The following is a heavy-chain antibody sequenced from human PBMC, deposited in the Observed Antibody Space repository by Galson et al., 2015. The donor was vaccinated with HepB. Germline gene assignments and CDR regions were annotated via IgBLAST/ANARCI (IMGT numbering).Heavy chain of an antibody. Sequence: SGYTFTGYVVNWVRQAPGQGLEWMGWMNTNTGKPTYAPGFAGRFVFSLDTSVTTAYLQISSLETDDTAVYYCARSPLRFLDWLPYYDYYYMDVWGEGTTVTV. J-gene: IGHJ6*03. V-gene: IGHV7-4-1*02. CDR2: MNTNTGKP. D-gene: IGHD3-3*01. CDR3: ARSPLRFLDWLPYYDYYYMDV. CDR1: GYTFTGYV.